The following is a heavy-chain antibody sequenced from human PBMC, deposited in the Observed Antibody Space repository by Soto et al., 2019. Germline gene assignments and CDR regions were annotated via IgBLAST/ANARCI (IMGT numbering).Heavy chain of an antibody. J-gene: IGHJ5*02. Sequence: QVQLQESGPGLVKPSQTLSLTCTVSGGSISSGGYYWSWIRQHPGKGLEWIGYIYYSGSTYYNPSLKSRVTISVDTSKNQFSLKLSSVTAADTAVYYCARDRLIREVGSRFDPWGQGTLVTVSS. D-gene: IGHD2-2*03. V-gene: IGHV4-31*03. CDR2: IYYSGST. CDR3: ARDRLIREVGSRFDP. CDR1: GGSISSGGYY.